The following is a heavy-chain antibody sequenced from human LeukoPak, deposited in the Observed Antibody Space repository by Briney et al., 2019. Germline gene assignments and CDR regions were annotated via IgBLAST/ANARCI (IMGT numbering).Heavy chain of an antibody. Sequence: ASVKVSCKASGYTFTSYGISWVRQAPGQGLEWMGWISAYNGNTNYAQKLQGRVTMTRDMSTSTVYMELSSLRSEDTAVYYCARAQGDTASGMDVWGKGTTVTVSS. D-gene: IGHD5-18*01. V-gene: IGHV1-18*01. CDR3: ARAQGDTASGMDV. J-gene: IGHJ6*04. CDR1: GYTFTSYG. CDR2: ISAYNGNT.